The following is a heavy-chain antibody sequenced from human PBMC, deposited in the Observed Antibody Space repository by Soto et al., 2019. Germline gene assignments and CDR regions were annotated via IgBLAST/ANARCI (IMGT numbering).Heavy chain of an antibody. Sequence: GESLKISCKASGYTFTSYWIGWVRQMPGKGPEWMGIIYPGDSDTKYSPSFQGQVTISADKSITTAYLQWSSLQASDSAIYYCARPNDGIAAARNDFDYWGQGTLVTVSS. V-gene: IGHV5-51*01. J-gene: IGHJ4*02. CDR1: GYTFTSYW. D-gene: IGHD1-1*01. CDR2: IYPGDSDT. CDR3: ARPNDGIAAARNDFDY.